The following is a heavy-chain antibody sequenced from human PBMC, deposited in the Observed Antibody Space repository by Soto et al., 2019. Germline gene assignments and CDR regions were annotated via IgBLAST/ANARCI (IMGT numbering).Heavy chain of an antibody. J-gene: IGHJ4*02. CDR1: GYTFTSYG. Sequence: GASVKVSCKASGYTFTSYGISWVRQAPGQGLEWMGWISAYNGNTNYAQKLQGRVTMTTDTSTSTAYMDLRSLRSDDTAVYYCARVAYCGGECYSEVDYWGQGTLVIVSS. CDR2: ISAYNGNT. D-gene: IGHD2-21*01. CDR3: ARVAYCGGECYSEVDY. V-gene: IGHV1-18*04.